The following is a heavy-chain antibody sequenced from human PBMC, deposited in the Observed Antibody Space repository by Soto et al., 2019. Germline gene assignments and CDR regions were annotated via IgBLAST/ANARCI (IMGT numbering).Heavy chain of an antibody. J-gene: IGHJ4*02. CDR3: ASRYGSGSRAFDY. V-gene: IGHV1-69*02. D-gene: IGHD3-10*01. CDR1: GDTFTCYS. CDR2: INPILSMS. Sequence: QVQLVQSGAEVKRPGSSVKVSCKASGDTFTCYSINWVRQAPGLGLEWMGRINPILSMSNYAQRFQGRVTMTADKSTSTAYMELSSLRSEDTAIYYCASRYGSGSRAFDYWGQGALVTVSS.